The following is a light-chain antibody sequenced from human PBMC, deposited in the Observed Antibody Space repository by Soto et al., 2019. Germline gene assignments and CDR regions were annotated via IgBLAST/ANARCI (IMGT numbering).Light chain of an antibody. CDR1: QSINAH. CDR2: GAS. Sequence: EVVMTQSPATLSVSPGERVTLSCRASQSINAHLAWYQQKPGQAPRLLIHGASTRATGIPARFSGSGYGTEFILTFSSLQVEDFAVYYCQQYNTWLWTFGQGTKVEIQ. V-gene: IGKV3-15*01. CDR3: QQYNTWLWT. J-gene: IGKJ1*01.